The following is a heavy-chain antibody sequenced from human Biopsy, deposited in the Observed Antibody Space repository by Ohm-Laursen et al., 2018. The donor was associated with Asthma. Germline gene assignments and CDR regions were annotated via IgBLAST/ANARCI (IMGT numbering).Heavy chain of an antibody. V-gene: IGHV3-30-3*01. CDR3: ARDMNRDGWYFDY. CDR2: ISYDGSNK. J-gene: IGHJ4*02. D-gene: IGHD5-24*01. Sequence: SLRLSCAAAGFTFSTYAMHWVRQAPGKGLEWVAVISYDGSNKYYADSVKGRFTISRDNSKNTLYLQMNSLRGDDTAVYYCARDMNRDGWYFDYWGQGTLVTVSS. CDR1: GFTFSTYA.